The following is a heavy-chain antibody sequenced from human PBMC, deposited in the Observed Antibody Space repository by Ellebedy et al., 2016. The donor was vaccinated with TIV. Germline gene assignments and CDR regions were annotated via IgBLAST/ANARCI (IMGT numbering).Heavy chain of an antibody. J-gene: IGHJ4*02. D-gene: IGHD2-15*01. CDR2: IITLHGIA. CDR3: ARGRAGVVGGIDF. CDR1: GDTFSDYA. V-gene: IGHV1-69*04. Sequence: ASVKVSCKASGDTFSDYAFSWVRQAPGQGLEWMGKIITLHGIATYAKKFQGRATITGDTSTSTVYLELSSLRFDDTAVYYCARGRAGVVGGIDFWGQGTLVTVSS.